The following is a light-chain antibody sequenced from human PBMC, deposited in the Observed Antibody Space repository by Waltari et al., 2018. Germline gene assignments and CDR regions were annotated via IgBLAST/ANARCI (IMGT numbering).Light chain of an antibody. CDR1: QSVSSNY. CDR3: QQYGRSPWT. CDR2: DAS. V-gene: IGKV3-20*01. J-gene: IGKJ1*01. Sequence: FVLTQSPGTLSLSPGDRVTLSCRASQSVSSNYLAWYQQKPGQAPRLLIYDASNRATGIADRSSGSGSGTDFTLTISRLEPEDVAVYYCQQYGRSPWTFGQGTKVEIK.